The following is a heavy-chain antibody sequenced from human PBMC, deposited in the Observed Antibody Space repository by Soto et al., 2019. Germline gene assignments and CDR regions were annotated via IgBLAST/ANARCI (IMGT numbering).Heavy chain of an antibody. CDR3: AGRNSLASVSLNFRELSNYKWIDP. Sequence: KASETLSLTCPVSGDSITNSNYYWGWFRQPPGKGLEWIASIYYIGSTYYNPSLKSRVTISVDTSNNQFSLNLNSVTASDTAVYYCAGRNSLASVSLNFRELSNYKWIDPWGPGTLVTVSS. CDR1: GDSITNSNYY. D-gene: IGHD3-16*02. J-gene: IGHJ5*02. CDR2: IYYIGST. V-gene: IGHV4-39*01.